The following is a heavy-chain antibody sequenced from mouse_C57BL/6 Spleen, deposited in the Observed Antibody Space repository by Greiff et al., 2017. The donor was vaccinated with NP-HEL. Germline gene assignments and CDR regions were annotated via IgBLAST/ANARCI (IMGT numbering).Heavy chain of an antibody. CDR3: ARVDYGSSYAYFDV. V-gene: IGHV3-6*01. CDR1: GYSITSGYY. J-gene: IGHJ1*03. Sequence: EVQLQESGPGLVKPSQSLSLTCSVTGYSITSGYYWNWIRQFPGNKLEWMGYISYDGSNNYNPSLKNRISITRDTSKNQFFLKLNSVTTEDTATYYCARVDYGSSYAYFDVWGTGTTVTVSS. CDR2: ISYDGSN. D-gene: IGHD1-1*01.